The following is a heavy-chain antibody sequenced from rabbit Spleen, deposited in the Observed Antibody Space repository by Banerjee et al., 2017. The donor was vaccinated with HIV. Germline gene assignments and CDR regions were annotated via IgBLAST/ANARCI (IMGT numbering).Heavy chain of an antibody. CDR3: ARGGLDSNDWGERFDL. CDR2: INAVTGKA. CDR1: GFSFSGTYW. J-gene: IGHJ4*01. V-gene: IGHV1S45*01. Sequence: QEQLVESGGGLVQPEGSLTLTCKGSGFSFSGTYWICWVRQAPGKGLEWIGCINAVTGKAVYATWAKGRFTFSKASSTTVTLQMTSLTAADTATYFCARGGLDSNDWGERFDLWGQGTLVTVS. D-gene: IGHD4-1*01.